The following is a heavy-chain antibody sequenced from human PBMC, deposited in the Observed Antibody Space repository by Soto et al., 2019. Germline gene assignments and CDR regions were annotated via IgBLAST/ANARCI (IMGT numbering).Heavy chain of an antibody. V-gene: IGHV4-39*01. D-gene: IGHD3-3*01. J-gene: IGHJ4*02. CDR1: GGSISSSSYY. CDR2: IYYSGST. Sequence: SETLSLTCTVSGGSISSSSYYWGWIRQPPGKGLEWIGSIYYSGSTYYNPSLKSRVTISVDTSKNQFSLKLSSVTAADTAVYYCAVRVLRFLGWLPYFDYWGQGTLVTVSS. CDR3: AVRVLRFLGWLPYFDY.